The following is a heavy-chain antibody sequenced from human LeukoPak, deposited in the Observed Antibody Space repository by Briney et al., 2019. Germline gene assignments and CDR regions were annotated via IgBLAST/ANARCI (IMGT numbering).Heavy chain of an antibody. CDR2: INHSGST. J-gene: IGHJ6*02. V-gene: IGHV4-34*01. CDR3: ARVPYCSGGSCNYYYYYGMDV. Sequence: PSETLSLTCAVYGGSFSGYYWSWIRQPPGKGLEWIGEINHSGSTNYNPSLKSRVTISVDTSKNQFSLKQSSVTAADTAVYYCARVPYCSGGSCNYYYYYGMDVWGQGTTVTVSS. CDR1: GGSFSGYY. D-gene: IGHD2-15*01.